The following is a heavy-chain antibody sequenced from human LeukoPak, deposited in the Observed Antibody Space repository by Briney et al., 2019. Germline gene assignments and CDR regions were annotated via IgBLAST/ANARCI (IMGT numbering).Heavy chain of an antibody. V-gene: IGHV3-30-3*01. Sequence: GGSLRLSCAASGFTFSSYTFHWVRQAPGKGLEWVAVQDGNNKYYTDSVKGRFTISRDNSKNMLYLQMNSLRAEDTAVYYCARDDRGYSGYHFDHWGQGTLVTVSP. CDR2: QDGNNK. CDR1: GFTFSSYT. D-gene: IGHD5-12*01. J-gene: IGHJ4*02. CDR3: ARDDRGYSGYHFDH.